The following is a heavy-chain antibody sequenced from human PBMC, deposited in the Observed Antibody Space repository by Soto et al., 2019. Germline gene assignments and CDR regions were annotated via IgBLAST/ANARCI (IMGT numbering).Heavy chain of an antibody. CDR1: GFTFSSYT. CDR3: ARDRGGDLKAFDI. CDR2: ISSSSSYI. Sequence: EVQLVESGGGLVKPGGSLRLSCAAFGFTFSSYTMNWVRQAPGKGLEWVSSISSSSSYIYYADSVKGRFTISRDNAKTSLYLQKNSRRAEDTAVYYWARDRGGDLKAFDIWGQGTMVTVSS. V-gene: IGHV3-21*01. J-gene: IGHJ3*02. D-gene: IGHD3-16*01.